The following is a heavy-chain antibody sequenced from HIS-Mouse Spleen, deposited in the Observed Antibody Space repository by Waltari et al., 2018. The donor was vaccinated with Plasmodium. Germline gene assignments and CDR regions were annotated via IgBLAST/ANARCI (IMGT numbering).Heavy chain of an antibody. D-gene: IGHD1-26*01. V-gene: IGHV3-30-3*01. CDR2: ISYDGSNK. CDR3: ARGSRGLYSGSYFDY. J-gene: IGHJ4*02. CDR1: GFTFSSYA. Sequence: QVQLVESGGGVVQPGRSLRLSCAASGFTFSSYAMHWVRQAPGKGLEWVAVISYDGSNKHYADSVKGRFTISRDNSKNTLYLQMNSLRAEDTAVYYCARGSRGLYSGSYFDYWGQGTLVTVSS.